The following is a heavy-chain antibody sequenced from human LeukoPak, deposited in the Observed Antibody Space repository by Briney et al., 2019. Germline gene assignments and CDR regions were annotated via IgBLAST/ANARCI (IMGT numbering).Heavy chain of an antibody. CDR2: ISSSSSYI. CDR3: ARDKNTIFGVVIGDAFDI. V-gene: IGHV3-21*01. Sequence: SGGSLRLSCAASGSTFSSYSMNWVRQAPGKGLEWVSSISSSSSYIYYADSVKGRFTISRDNAKNSLYLQMNSLRAEDTAVYYCARDKNTIFGVVIGDAFDIWGQGTMVTVSS. CDR1: GSTFSSYS. D-gene: IGHD3-3*01. J-gene: IGHJ3*02.